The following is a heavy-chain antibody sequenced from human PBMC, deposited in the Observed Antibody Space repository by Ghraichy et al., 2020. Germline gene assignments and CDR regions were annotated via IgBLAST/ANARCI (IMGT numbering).Heavy chain of an antibody. J-gene: IGHJ5*02. CDR3: ARAAGDSDVSNWFDT. Sequence: SETLSLTCSFSTASSTSSSLWWTWLRQPPGRALEWLGNIDQSGRTAYSPSMKSRLSISMTRSRYQVSLHQFSLDLTSVNAADAAIYYCARAAGDSDVSNWFDTWGRGTLVTVSS. CDR2: IDQSGRT. CDR1: TASSTSSSLW. D-gene: IGHD3-16*01. V-gene: IGHV4-30-2*01.